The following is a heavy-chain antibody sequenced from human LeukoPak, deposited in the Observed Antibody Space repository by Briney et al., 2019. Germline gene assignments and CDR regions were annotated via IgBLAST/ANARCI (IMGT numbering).Heavy chain of an antibody. CDR2: ISSSGSTI. J-gene: IGHJ6*02. V-gene: IGHV3-11*01. CDR3: ASGDILTGRYYYYGMDV. CDR1: GFTFSDYY. Sequence: KPGGSLRLSCAASGFTFSDYYMSWIRQAPGKGLEWVSYISSSGSTIYYADSVKGRFTISRDNAKNSLYLQMNSLRAEDTAVYYCASGDILTGRYYYYGMDVWGQGTTVTVSS. D-gene: IGHD3-9*01.